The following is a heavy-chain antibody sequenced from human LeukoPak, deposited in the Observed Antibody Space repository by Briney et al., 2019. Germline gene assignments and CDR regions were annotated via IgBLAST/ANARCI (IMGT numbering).Heavy chain of an antibody. J-gene: IGHJ5*02. CDR1: GGSFSGYY. V-gene: IGHV4-34*01. CDR3: ARAAPSSSWSRRNWFDP. Sequence: SETLSLTCAVYGGSFSGYYWSWIRQPPGKGLEWIGEINHSGSTNYNPSLKSRVTISVDTSKNRFSLKLSSVTAADTAVYYCARAAPSSSWSRRNWFDPWGQGTLVTVSS. D-gene: IGHD6-13*01. CDR2: INHSGST.